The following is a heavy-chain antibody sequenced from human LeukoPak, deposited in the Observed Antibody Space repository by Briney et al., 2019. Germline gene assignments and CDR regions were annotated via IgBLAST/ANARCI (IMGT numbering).Heavy chain of an antibody. CDR2: FFLKGST. D-gene: IGHD2-2*01. CDR1: GYSITSAYY. CDR3: ARVARCTSCFDVDY. V-gene: IGHV4-38-2*02. Sequence: SETLSLTCTVSGYSITSAYYWGWIRQPPGEGLEWIGSFFLKGSTYYNPSLKSRVTISVDTSKNQFSLTLSSVTAADTAVYYCARVARCTSCFDVDYWGQGTLVTVSS. J-gene: IGHJ4*02.